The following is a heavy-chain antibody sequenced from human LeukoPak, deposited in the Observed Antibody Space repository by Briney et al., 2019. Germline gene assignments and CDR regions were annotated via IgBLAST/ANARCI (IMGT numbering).Heavy chain of an antibody. Sequence: GRSLRLSCAASGFTFSIYGMHWVRQAPGKGLEWVAVIWYDGSNKYYADSVKGRFTISRDNSKNTLYLQMNSLRAEDTAVYYCAKEGRGDYFDYWGQGTLVTVSS. J-gene: IGHJ4*02. CDR3: AKEGRGDYFDY. CDR2: IWYDGSNK. CDR1: GFTFSIYG. V-gene: IGHV3-33*06. D-gene: IGHD3-10*01.